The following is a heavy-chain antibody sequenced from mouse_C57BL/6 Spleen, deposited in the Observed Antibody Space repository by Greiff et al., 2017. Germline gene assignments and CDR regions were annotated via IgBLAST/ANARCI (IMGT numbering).Heavy chain of an antibody. D-gene: IGHD2-5*01. Sequence: DVKLVESGGDLVKPGGSLKLSCAASGFTFSSYGMSWVRQTPDKRLEWVATISSGGSYTYYPDSVKGRFTISRDNAKNTLYLQMSSLKSEDTAMYYCARHHSNYDYWGQGTTLTVSS. CDR2: ISSGGSYT. CDR3: ARHHSNYDY. J-gene: IGHJ2*01. V-gene: IGHV5-6*02. CDR1: GFTFSSYG.